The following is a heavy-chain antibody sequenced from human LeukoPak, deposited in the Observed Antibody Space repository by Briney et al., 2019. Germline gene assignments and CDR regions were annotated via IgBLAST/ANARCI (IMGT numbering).Heavy chain of an antibody. CDR2: ISSSSSYI. Sequence: GGSLRLSCAASGFTFSSYSMNWVRQAPGKGLEWVSSISSSSSYIYYADSVKGRFTISRDNAKNSLYLQMNSLRAEDTAVYYCARGPTEAIIAAAGSAKLDYWGQGTLVTVSS. CDR3: ARGPTEAIIAAAGSAKLDY. J-gene: IGHJ4*02. D-gene: IGHD6-13*01. V-gene: IGHV3-21*01. CDR1: GFTFSSYS.